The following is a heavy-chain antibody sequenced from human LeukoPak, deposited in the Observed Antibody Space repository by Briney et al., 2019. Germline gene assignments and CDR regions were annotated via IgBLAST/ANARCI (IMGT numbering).Heavy chain of an antibody. CDR3: ARCITIVRGVIITVYYFDY. Sequence: SETLSLTCTVSGGSISSGGYYWSWIRQHPGKGLEWIVYIYYSGSTYYNPSLKSRVTISVDTSKNQFSLKLSSVTAADTAVYYCARCITIVRGVIITVYYFDYWGQGTLVTVSS. V-gene: IGHV4-31*03. CDR1: GGSISSGGYY. D-gene: IGHD3-10*01. CDR2: IYYSGST. J-gene: IGHJ4*02.